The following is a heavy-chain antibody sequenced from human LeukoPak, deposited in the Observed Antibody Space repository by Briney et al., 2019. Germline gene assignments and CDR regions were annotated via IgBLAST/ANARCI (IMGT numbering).Heavy chain of an antibody. Sequence: SETLSLTCTVSGGSISSSSYYWGWIRQPPGKGLEWIGSIYYSGSTYYNPSLKSRVTISVDTSKNQFSLKLSSVTAADTAVYYCASPGTGGAFDHWGQGTLVTVSS. V-gene: IGHV4-39*01. CDR2: IYYSGST. D-gene: IGHD3-10*01. J-gene: IGHJ4*02. CDR1: GGSISSSSYY. CDR3: ASPGTGGAFDH.